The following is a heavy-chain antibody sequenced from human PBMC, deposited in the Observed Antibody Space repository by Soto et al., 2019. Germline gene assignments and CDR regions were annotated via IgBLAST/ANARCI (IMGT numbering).Heavy chain of an antibody. Sequence: QVQLQESGPGLVKPSETLSLTCTVSGGSVGSGSNHWSWIRQPPGKGLEWIGYIYYSGSTNYNPSLKSRATISVDTSKNQFSLKLSSVTAADTAVYHCARGLNVVVPAAMSGWNFDIWGRGTLVTVSS. CDR1: GGSVGSGSNH. J-gene: IGHJ2*01. CDR2: IYYSGST. V-gene: IGHV4-61*01. CDR3: ARGLNVVVPAAMSGWNFDI. D-gene: IGHD2-2*01.